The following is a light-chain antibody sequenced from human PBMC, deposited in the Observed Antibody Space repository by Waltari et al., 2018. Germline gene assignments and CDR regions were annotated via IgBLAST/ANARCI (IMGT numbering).Light chain of an antibody. CDR2: HAS. V-gene: IGKV3-20*01. CDR3: QKYDFLPAT. Sequence: EIVLTQSPGTLSLSPGERDTLSCRASQGVGKYLAWYQQRPGHAPRLLLYHASIRATGIPDRFSGSGYGTDFSLTISRLEPEDFAVYYCQKYDFLPATFGQGTTVEIK. J-gene: IGKJ1*01. CDR1: QGVGKY.